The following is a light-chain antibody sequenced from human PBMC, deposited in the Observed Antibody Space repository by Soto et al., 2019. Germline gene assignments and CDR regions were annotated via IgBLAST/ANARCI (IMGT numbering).Light chain of an antibody. V-gene: IGKV3-11*01. J-gene: IGKJ3*01. CDR2: DAS. Sequence: EIVLTQSPATLSLSPGERATLSCRASRSVSRYLAWYQQKPGQAPRLLVSDASNRATGIPARFSGSGSGTEFTLTISSLEPEDFEVYYCKQRSIWPFTFGPGTKVDIK. CDR1: RSVSRY. CDR3: KQRSIWPFT.